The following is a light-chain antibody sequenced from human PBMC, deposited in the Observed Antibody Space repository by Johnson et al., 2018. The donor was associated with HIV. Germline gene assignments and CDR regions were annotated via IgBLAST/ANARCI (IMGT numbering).Light chain of an antibody. CDR3: ATWDSSLSGGV. Sequence: QSVLTQPPSVSAAPGQKVTISCPGSSSNIGNNYVSWYQQLPGTAPKLLIYENNKRPSGIPDRFSASKSGTSATLGITGLQTGDAADYYCATWDSSLSGGVFGTGTKVTVL. V-gene: IGLV1-51*02. CDR1: SSNIGNNY. J-gene: IGLJ1*01. CDR2: ENN.